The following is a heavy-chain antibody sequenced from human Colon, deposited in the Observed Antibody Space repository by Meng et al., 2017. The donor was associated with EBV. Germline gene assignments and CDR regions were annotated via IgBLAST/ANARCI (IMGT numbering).Heavy chain of an antibody. CDR3: ATSPLERDYVHQTGGSLQN. J-gene: IGHJ1*01. Sequence: QVHLVQSGAEVKKPXXXXXXXGKGSGYSLTEVSLHWVRQAPGKGLEWMGGFIPEDDEGFYAQKFQGRVTMTEDTSTDTAYMELSGLRSDDTAIYYCATSPLERDYVHQTGGSLQNWGQGTLVTVSS. CDR2: FIPEDDEG. CDR1: GYSLTEVS. D-gene: IGHD1-1*01. V-gene: IGHV1-24*01.